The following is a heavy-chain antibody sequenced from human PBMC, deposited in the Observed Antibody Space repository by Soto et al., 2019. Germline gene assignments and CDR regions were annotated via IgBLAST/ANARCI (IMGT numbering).Heavy chain of an antibody. V-gene: IGHV3-30*18. Sequence: QVQLVESGGGVVQPGTSLRLSCAASGFTFKTHAMHWVRQAPGKGLEWMAVIAYDGNEKFYADSVKGRFTISRDNSKNALYLQINTLRNEDTAVYYCGKDVGDYVPYYYGVDVWGQGTTVTVP. D-gene: IGHD1-26*01. CDR2: IAYDGNEK. J-gene: IGHJ6*02. CDR1: GFTFKTHA. CDR3: GKDVGDYVPYYYGVDV.